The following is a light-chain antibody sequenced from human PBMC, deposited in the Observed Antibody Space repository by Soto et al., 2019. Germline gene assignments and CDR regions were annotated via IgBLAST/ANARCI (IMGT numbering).Light chain of an antibody. CDR3: CSYTTNNTRQIV. CDR2: DVT. V-gene: IGLV2-14*01. Sequence: QSALTQPASVSGSPGQSITISCTGTSSDVGGYNYVSWYQQQPGKAPKFMIYDVTNRPSGVSNRFSGSKSGNTASLTISGLQAEDEADYYCCSYTTNNTRQIVFGPGTKVTVL. J-gene: IGLJ1*01. CDR1: SSDVGGYNY.